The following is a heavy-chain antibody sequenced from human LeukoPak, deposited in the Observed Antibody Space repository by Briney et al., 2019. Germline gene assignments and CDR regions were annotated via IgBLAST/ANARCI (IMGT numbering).Heavy chain of an antibody. CDR1: GFTFSSYS. V-gene: IGHV3-64*01. J-gene: IGHJ6*03. CDR2: ISGNGRST. CDR3: ARGRRITMLRGVIGLKYYMYV. Sequence: GGSLRLSCGASGFTFSSYSMHWVRQAPGKGLESVSVISGNGRSTNYANSVKGRFSIYRDNSKNTLYLQMVSLRTEDMAVYYCARGRRITMLRGVIGLKYYMYVWGKGTTVTISS. D-gene: IGHD3-10*01.